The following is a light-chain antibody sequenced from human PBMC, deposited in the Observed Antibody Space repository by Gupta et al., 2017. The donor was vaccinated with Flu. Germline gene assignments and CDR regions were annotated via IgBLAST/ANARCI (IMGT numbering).Light chain of an antibody. J-gene: IGKJ2*01. V-gene: IGKV1-39*01. Sequence: TAPKIRIDAAYSLQSGVPSRFSGSGSGTDFTLTISSLQPEDVATYYCQQSYGTPLTFGQGTKLASK. CDR3: QQSYGTPLT. CDR2: AAY.